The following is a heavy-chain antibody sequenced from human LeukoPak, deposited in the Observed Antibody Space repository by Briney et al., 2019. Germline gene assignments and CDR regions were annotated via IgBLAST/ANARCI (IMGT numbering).Heavy chain of an antibody. J-gene: IGHJ4*02. CDR3: ARVDDYGGNSVGY. V-gene: IGHV1-46*01. CDR2: INPRDKTT. D-gene: IGHD4-23*01. CDR1: GYSFTTYY. Sequence: ASVKVSCKASGYSFTTYYMHWVRQAPGQGLEWMGTINPRDKTTSYAQKFQGTVTMTRDTSTSTVYMELSSVRSEDTAVYYCARVDDYGGNSVGYWGQGTLVTVSS.